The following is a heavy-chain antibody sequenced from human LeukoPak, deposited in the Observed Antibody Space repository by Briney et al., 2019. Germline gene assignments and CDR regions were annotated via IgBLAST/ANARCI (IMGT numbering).Heavy chain of an antibody. CDR2: IYQSGST. Sequence: SETLSLTCAVSGGSISSRNWWSWVRQPPGEGLEWIGEIYQSGSTNYNPSLKSRVTLSVDTSKNQFSLKLSSVTAADTAVYYCAREIVVVVAASGGYYFDYWGQGNLGTVSS. CDR3: AREIVVVVAASGGYYFDY. CDR1: GGSISSRNW. V-gene: IGHV4-4*02. D-gene: IGHD2-15*01. J-gene: IGHJ4*02.